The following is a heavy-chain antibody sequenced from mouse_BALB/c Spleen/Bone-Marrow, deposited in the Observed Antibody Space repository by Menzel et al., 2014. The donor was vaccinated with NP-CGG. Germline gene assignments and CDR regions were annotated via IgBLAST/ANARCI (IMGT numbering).Heavy chain of an antibody. V-gene: IGHV1-26*01. Sequence: EVQLQQSGPELVKPGASMRISCRASGYSFTAYTMNWVKQSHGKNLEWIGLINPYNGGTSYDQKFKGKATLTVDKSSSTAYMELLSLTSEDSAVYYCAGWSTTGAMDYWGQGTSVTVSS. CDR1: GYSFTAYT. D-gene: IGHD5-1*01. CDR3: AGWSTTGAMDY. J-gene: IGHJ4*01. CDR2: INPYNGGT.